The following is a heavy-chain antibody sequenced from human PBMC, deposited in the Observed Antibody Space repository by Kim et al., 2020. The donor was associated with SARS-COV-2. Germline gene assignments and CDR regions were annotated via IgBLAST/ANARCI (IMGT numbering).Heavy chain of an antibody. V-gene: IGHV3-23*01. CDR3: AKEFSYYDSSGYPRDAFDI. J-gene: IGHJ3*02. Sequence: GGSLRLSCAASGFTFSSYAMSWVRQAPGKGLEWVSAISGSGGSTYYADSVKGRFTISRDNSKNTLYLQMNSLRAEDTAVYYCAKEFSYYDSSGYPRDAFDIWGQGTMVTVSS. CDR1: GFTFSSYA. D-gene: IGHD3-22*01. CDR2: ISGSGGST.